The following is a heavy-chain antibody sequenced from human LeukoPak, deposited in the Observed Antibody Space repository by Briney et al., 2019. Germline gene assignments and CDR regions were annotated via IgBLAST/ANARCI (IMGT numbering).Heavy chain of an antibody. V-gene: IGHV3-48*03. CDR2: ISSGGSTT. CDR1: GFTFSSYE. D-gene: IGHD2-2*01. J-gene: IGHJ4*02. Sequence: GGSLRLSCAASGFTFSSYEMNWVRQAPGKGLEWVSYISSGGSTTYYADSVKGRFTTSRDNSKNTLYLQMNSLRAEDTAVYYCAKDIVVVPAVPDYWGQGTLVTVSS. CDR3: AKDIVVVPAVPDY.